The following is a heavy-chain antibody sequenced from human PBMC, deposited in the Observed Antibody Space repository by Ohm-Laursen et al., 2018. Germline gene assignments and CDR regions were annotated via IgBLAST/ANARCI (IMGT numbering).Heavy chain of an antibody. Sequence: GSLRLSCAATGFTFSSYAMSWVRQAPGKGLEWVSAISGSGGSTYYADSVKGRFTISRDNSKNTLYLQMNSLRAEDTAVYYCAKDLRVRGLYYFDNWGRGTLVTVSS. CDR2: ISGSGGST. J-gene: IGHJ4*02. CDR1: GFTFSSYA. D-gene: IGHD3-10*01. V-gene: IGHV3-23*01. CDR3: AKDLRVRGLYYFDN.